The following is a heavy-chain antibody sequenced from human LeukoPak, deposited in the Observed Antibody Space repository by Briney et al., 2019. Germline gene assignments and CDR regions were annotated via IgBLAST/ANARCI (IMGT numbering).Heavy chain of an antibody. J-gene: IGHJ3*02. Sequence: SVKVSCKASGGTFSSYAISWVRQAPGQGLEWMGGIIPIFGTINYAQKFQGRVTITADESTSTAYMELNSLRSEDTAVYYCARIGSLQLEALTHDVFDIWGQGTMVTVSS. CDR2: IIPIFGTI. V-gene: IGHV1-69*13. CDR3: ARIGSLQLEALTHDVFDI. D-gene: IGHD1-1*01. CDR1: GGTFSSYA.